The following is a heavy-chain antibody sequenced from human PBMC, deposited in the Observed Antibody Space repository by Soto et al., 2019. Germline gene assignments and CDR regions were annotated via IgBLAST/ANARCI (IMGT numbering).Heavy chain of an antibody. CDR3: ARVPDY. J-gene: IGHJ4*02. CDR2: IYHSRSP. Sequence: QLQLQESGSGLVKPSQTLSLTCAVSGGSISSGGYSWSWIRQPPGKGLEWIGDIYHSRSPNYNPSHKRRVTKSEDRSKNPFSLKLSSLTAANTAVYYGARVPDYWGQGTLVTVSS. V-gene: IGHV4-30-2*01. CDR1: GGSISSGGYS.